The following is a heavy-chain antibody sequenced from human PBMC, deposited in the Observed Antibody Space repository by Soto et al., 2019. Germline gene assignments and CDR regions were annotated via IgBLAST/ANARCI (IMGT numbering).Heavy chain of an antibody. V-gene: IGHV1-69*13. CDR1: GGTFSSYA. D-gene: IGHD6-6*01. CDR3: ARVDSSSWYIDY. J-gene: IGHJ4*02. Sequence: SVKVSCKASGGTFSSYAISWLRQAPGQGLEWMGGIIPIFGTANYAQKFQGRVTITADESTSTAYMELSSPRSEDTAVYYCARVDSSSWYIDYWGQGTLVTVSS. CDR2: IIPIFGTA.